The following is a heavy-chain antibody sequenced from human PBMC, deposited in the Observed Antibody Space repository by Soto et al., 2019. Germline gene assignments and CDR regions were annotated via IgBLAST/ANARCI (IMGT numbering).Heavy chain of an antibody. D-gene: IGHD3-22*01. V-gene: IGHV1-2*02. J-gene: IGHJ5*02. Sequence: ASVKVSCKASGYTFTGYYMHWVRQAPGQGLEWMGWINPNSGGTNYAQKFQGRVTMTRDTSISTAYMELSRLRSDDTAVYYCARDFDSSGYVMHFDPWAREPWSPSPQ. CDR1: GYTFTGYY. CDR2: INPNSGGT. CDR3: ARDFDSSGYVMHFDP.